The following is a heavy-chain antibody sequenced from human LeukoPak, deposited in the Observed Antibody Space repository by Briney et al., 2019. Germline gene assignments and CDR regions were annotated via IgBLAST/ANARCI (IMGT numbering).Heavy chain of an antibody. D-gene: IGHD3-3*01. Sequence: PSETLSLTCTVSGGSISSYYWSWIRQPPGKGLEWIGYIYYSGSTNYNPSLKSRVTISVDTSKNQFSLKLSSVTAADTAVYYCARDFWSGYYGYFDYWGHGTLVTVSS. CDR1: GGSISSYY. CDR3: ARDFWSGYYGYFDY. CDR2: IYYSGST. J-gene: IGHJ4*01. V-gene: IGHV4-59*01.